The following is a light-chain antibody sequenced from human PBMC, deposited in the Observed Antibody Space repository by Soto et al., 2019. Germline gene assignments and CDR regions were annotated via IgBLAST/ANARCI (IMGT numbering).Light chain of an antibody. CDR2: AAS. CDR3: LQDFNDPYT. V-gene: IGKV1-6*01. J-gene: IGKJ2*01. CDR1: QGIRND. Sequence: AIQMTQSPPSLSASVGDRVTMTCRASQGIRNDLIWYQQKPGKAPRLLIYAASSLQSGVPSRFSGSRSGTNFTLTITSLQPEDFATYYCLQDFNDPYTFGQGTKLEIK.